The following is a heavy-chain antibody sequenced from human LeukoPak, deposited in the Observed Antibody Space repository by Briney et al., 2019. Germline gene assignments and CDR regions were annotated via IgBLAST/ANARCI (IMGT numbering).Heavy chain of an antibody. V-gene: IGHV1-46*01. J-gene: IGHJ5*02. CDR2: INPSGGST. CDR1: GYTFTSYY. CDR3: ARAPVGIPGADWFDP. Sequence: ASVKVSCKASGYTFTSYYMHWVRHAPGQGLEWMGIINPSGGSTSYAQKFQGRVTMTRDTSTSTVYMELSSLRSEDTAVYYCARAPVGIPGADWFDPWGQGTLVTVSS. D-gene: IGHD4/OR15-4a*01.